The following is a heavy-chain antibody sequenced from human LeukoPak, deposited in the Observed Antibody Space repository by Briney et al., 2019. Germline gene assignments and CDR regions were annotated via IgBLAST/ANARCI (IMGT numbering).Heavy chain of an antibody. D-gene: IGHD2-15*01. J-gene: IGHJ4*02. V-gene: IGHV4-59*11. CDR2: IYHSGST. Sequence: SETLSLTCTVSGGSISSHYWSWIRQPPGKGLEWIGYIYHSGSTNYNPSLKSRATISVDTSKNQFSLKLRSVTAAGTAVYYCARDGYCGGGSCYATPGSFDCWGQGTLVTVSS. CDR1: GGSISSHY. CDR3: ARDGYCGGGSCYATPGSFDC.